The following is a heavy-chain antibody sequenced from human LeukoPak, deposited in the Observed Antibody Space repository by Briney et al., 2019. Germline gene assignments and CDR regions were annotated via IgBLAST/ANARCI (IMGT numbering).Heavy chain of an antibody. CDR3: ARGWGSSSPQYYYYYYGMDV. CDR1: GGSISSYY. Sequence: PSETLSLTCTVSGGSISSYYWSWIRQPPGKGLEWIGYIYYSGSTNYNPSLKSRVTISVDTSKNQFSLKLSSVTAADTAVYYCARGWGSSSPQYYYYYYGMDVWGQGTTVTVSS. CDR2: IYYSGST. J-gene: IGHJ6*02. D-gene: IGHD6-6*01. V-gene: IGHV4-59*01.